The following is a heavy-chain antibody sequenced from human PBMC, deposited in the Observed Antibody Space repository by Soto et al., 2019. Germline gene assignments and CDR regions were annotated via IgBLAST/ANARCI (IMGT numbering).Heavy chain of an antibody. D-gene: IGHD6-25*01. CDR2: INPKTGGT. Sequence: QVQLVQSGAEVKRPGTSVKVSCKASGYTFTAYYMHWVRQAPGQGLEWLGWINPKTGGTNYAQKFQGRVRMTRDTSISTANVELSSLRAADTAVYYCARDDAISGRARAFDGWGQGTLVIVSS. CDR3: ARDDAISGRARAFDG. J-gene: IGHJ3*01. V-gene: IGHV1-2*02. CDR1: GYTFTAYY.